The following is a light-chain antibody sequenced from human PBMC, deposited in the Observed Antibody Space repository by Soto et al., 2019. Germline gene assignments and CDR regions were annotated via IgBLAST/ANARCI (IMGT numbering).Light chain of an antibody. Sequence: QPVLTQPPSVSGAPGQRVTISCTGSSSNIGAGYDVHWYRQLPGTAPKLLIYGNSNRPSGVPDRFSGSKSGTSASLAITGLQAKDEADYYCQSYDSSLSGVVFGGGTKLNVL. CDR3: QSYDSSLSGVV. J-gene: IGLJ2*01. CDR2: GNS. CDR1: SSNIGAGYD. V-gene: IGLV1-40*01.